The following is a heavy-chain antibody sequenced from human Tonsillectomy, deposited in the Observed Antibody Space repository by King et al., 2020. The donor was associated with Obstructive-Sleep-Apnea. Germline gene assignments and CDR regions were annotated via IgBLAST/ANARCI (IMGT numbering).Heavy chain of an antibody. J-gene: IGHJ4*02. CDR3: ARDMSAYDSTSPAY. D-gene: IGHD3-22*01. CDR1: GYTFTGYY. Sequence: VQLVESGAEVKKPGASVKVSCKASGYTFTGYYIHVVRQAPGQGFEWMGWSSPNSGATQYAQKFQDRVTMTRDTSISTAYMDLSRLRSDDTAIYFCARDMSAYDSTSPAYWGQGTLVTVSS. CDR2: SSPNSGAT. V-gene: IGHV1-2*02.